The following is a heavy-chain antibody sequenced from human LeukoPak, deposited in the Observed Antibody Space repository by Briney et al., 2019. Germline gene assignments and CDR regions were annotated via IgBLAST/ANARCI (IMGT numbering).Heavy chain of an antibody. Sequence: GGSLRLSCAASGFTFSSYAMSWVRQAPGKGLEWVSAISGSGGSTYYADSVKGRFTISRVNSKNTLYLQMNSLRAEDTAVYYCAKGGYCSSTSCLGYFDYWGQGTLVTVSS. D-gene: IGHD2-2*03. CDR3: AKGGYCSSTSCLGYFDY. CDR1: GFTFSSYA. J-gene: IGHJ4*02. V-gene: IGHV3-23*01. CDR2: ISGSGGST.